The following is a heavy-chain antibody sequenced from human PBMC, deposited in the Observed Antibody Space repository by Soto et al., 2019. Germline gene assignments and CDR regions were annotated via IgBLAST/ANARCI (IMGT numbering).Heavy chain of an antibody. V-gene: IGHV3-30-3*01. D-gene: IGHD6-13*01. J-gene: IGHJ4*02. Sequence: QVQLVESGGGVVQPGRSLRLSCEASGFTFSSYAMHWVRQAPGKGLEWVAVISYDGSNKFYADSVNGRFTISRDNSKNTLYLQMNSLRADDTAMYYCARSPGYSSSWSDYWGQGTLVTVSS. CDR2: ISYDGSNK. CDR1: GFTFSSYA. CDR3: ARSPGYSSSWSDY.